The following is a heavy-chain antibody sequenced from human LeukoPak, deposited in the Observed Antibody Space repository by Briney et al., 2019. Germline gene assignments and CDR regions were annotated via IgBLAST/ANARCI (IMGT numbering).Heavy chain of an antibody. CDR1: GFTFSSYG. J-gene: IGHJ3*02. Sequence: GGSLRLSCAASGFTFSSYGMSWVRQAPGKGREWVSAISGSGGSTYYADSVKGGFTISRDKSKKTLYMQMNSLRAEDTAVYYCAKDWVNYDILSGSPDIWGQGTMVTVSS. V-gene: IGHV3-23*01. CDR2: ISGSGGST. CDR3: AKDWVNYDILSGSPDI. D-gene: IGHD3-9*01.